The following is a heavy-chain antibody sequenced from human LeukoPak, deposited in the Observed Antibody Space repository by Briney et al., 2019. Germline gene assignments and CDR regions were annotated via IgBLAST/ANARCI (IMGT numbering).Heavy chain of an antibody. CDR2: ISAYNGNT. CDR1: GYTFTSYG. V-gene: IGHV1-18*01. D-gene: IGHD4-17*01. J-gene: IGHJ4*02. CDR3: ARAPSYGDYLYYFDY. Sequence: ASVKVSCKASGYTFTSYGISWVRQAPGQGLEWMGWISAYNGNTSYAQKLQGRVTMTTDTSTSTAYMELRSLRSDDTAVYYCARAPSYGDYLYYFDYWGQGTLVTVSS.